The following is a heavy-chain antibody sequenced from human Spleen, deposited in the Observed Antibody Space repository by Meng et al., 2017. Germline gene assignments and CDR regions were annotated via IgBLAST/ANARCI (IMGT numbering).Heavy chain of an antibody. CDR3: ARQKETNDY. J-gene: IGHJ4*02. D-gene: IGHD5-24*01. Sequence: QVHLVESGGGVVQPGRSLRLSCAASGFTFSSYGMHWVRQAPGKGLEWVAIIWYDGNNKYYADSVKGRFTNSRDNSNNTLYLQMNSLRAEDTAVYYCARQKETNDYWGQGTLVTVSS. V-gene: IGHV3-33*01. CDR2: IWYDGNNK. CDR1: GFTFSSYG.